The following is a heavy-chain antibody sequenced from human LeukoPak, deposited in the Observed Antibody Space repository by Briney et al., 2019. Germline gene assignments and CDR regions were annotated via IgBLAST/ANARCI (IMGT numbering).Heavy chain of an antibody. D-gene: IGHD5-18*01. Sequence: PSETLSLTCGVYGVSFSGYYWSWIRQPPRKGLEWIGEIDHSGSTNYNPSLKSRVTISVDTSKNQFSLKLSSVTAADTAVYYCSRQGRGYSYGWHFDYWGQGTLVTVSS. V-gene: IGHV4-34*01. J-gene: IGHJ4*02. CDR2: IDHSGST. CDR1: GVSFSGYY. CDR3: SRQGRGYSYGWHFDY.